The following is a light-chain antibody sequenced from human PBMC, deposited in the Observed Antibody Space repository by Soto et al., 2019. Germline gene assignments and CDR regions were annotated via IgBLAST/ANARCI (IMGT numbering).Light chain of an antibody. CDR1: QSVTNN. J-gene: IGKJ2*01. CDR2: GAS. V-gene: IGKV3-15*01. CDR3: QQYNDWRYT. Sequence: EIVMTQSPATLSVSPGERATLSCRASQSVTNNLAWYQHEPGQAPRLLIYGASTRATGVPARFSGSGSGTEFTLTLSSLQSEDFAVYYCQQYNDWRYTFGQGTKLEVK.